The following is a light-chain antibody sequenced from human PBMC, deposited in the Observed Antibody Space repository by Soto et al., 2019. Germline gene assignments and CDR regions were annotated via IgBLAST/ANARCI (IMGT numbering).Light chain of an antibody. V-gene: IGKV1-39*01. CDR2: AAS. J-gene: IGKJ4*01. Sequence: DIQMTQSPSSLSASVGDRVTITCRASQSISRYLNWYQQKPGKAPKLLINAASSLQSGVPSRFSGSGSGTDFTLPISRLQPEDFATYDCQQSFSTLLTFGGGTKVEIK. CDR1: QSISRY. CDR3: QQSFSTLLT.